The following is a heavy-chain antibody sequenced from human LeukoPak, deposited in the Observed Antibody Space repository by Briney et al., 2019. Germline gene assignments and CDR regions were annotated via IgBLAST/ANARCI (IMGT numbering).Heavy chain of an antibody. J-gene: IGHJ6*02. D-gene: IGHD5-18*01. Sequence: SETLSLTCAVYGGSFSGYYWSWIRQPPGKGLEWIGEINHSGSTNYNPSLKSRVTISVDTSKNQFSLKLSSVTAADTAVYYCARLTARGPNRENYYYYYGMDVGGQGATVTVS. CDR2: INHSGST. CDR3: ARLTARGPNRENYYYYYGMDV. CDR1: GGSFSGYY. V-gene: IGHV4-34*01.